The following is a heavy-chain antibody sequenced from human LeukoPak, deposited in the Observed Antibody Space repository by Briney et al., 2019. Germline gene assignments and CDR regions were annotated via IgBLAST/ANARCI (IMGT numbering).Heavy chain of an antibody. Sequence: SETLSLTCTVSGASLSTSSWTWIRQPPGKGLECIGFIYYSGTAHYHPSLKSRVTISLDTSKNQFSLRLSSVAAADTAVYYCARHFSNGWSDKWGQGTLVTVS. CDR1: GASLSTSS. V-gene: IGHV4-59*08. D-gene: IGHD6-19*01. CDR2: IYYSGTA. CDR3: ARHFSNGWSDK. J-gene: IGHJ4*02.